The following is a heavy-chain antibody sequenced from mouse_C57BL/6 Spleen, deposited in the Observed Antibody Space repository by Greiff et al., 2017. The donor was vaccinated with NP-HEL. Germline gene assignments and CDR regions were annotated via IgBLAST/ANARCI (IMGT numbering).Heavy chain of an antibody. CDR1: GFTFSDYY. CDR2: ISNGGGST. V-gene: IGHV5-12*01. J-gene: IGHJ1*03. D-gene: IGHD1-1*01. CDR3: ARQDGSSYFDV. Sequence: LQQSGGGLVQPGGSLKLSCAASGFTFSDYYMYWVRQTPEKRLEWVAYISNGGGSTYYPDTVKGRFTISRDNAKNTLYLQMSRLKSEDTAMYYCARQDGSSYFDVWGTGTTVTVSS.